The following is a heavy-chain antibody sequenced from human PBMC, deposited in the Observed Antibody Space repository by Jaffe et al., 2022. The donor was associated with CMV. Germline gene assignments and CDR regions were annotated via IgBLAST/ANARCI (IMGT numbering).Heavy chain of an antibody. J-gene: IGHJ6*03. CDR3: AREGHSYYPYYYYYMDV. CDR2: IWYDGSNK. Sequence: QVQLVESGGGVVQPGRSLRLSCAASGITFNSSGMHWVRQAPGKGLEWVALIWYDGSNKYYADSVKGRFTISRDNSKNTVYLQMNNLRAEDTAVYYCAREGHSYYPYYYYYMDVWGEGTTVTVS. D-gene: IGHD4-4*01. CDR1: GITFNSSG. V-gene: IGHV3-33*01.